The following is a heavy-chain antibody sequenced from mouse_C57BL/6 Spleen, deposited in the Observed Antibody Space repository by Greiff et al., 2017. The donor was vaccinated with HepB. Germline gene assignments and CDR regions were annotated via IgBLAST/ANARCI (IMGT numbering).Heavy chain of an antibody. V-gene: IGHV14-3*01. Sequence: EVQGVESVAELVRPGASVKLSCTASGFNIKNTYMHWVKQRAEQGLEWIGRIDPANGNTKYAPKFQGKATITADTSSNTAYLQLSSLTSEDTAIYYCARKRVYGYDDAMDYWGQGTSVTVSS. CDR2: IDPANGNT. CDR3: ARKRVYGYDDAMDY. CDR1: GFNIKNTY. D-gene: IGHD2-2*01. J-gene: IGHJ4*01.